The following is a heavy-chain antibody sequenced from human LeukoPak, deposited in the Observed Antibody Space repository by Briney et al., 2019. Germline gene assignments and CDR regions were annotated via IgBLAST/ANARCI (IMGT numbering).Heavy chain of an antibody. CDR3: ARSYYDSSGYYILFDY. D-gene: IGHD3-22*01. Sequence: ASVKVSCKTSGYTFTSYYIHWVRQAPGQGLEWMGIINPSGGSTSYAQKFQGRVTMTRDTSTSTVYMYLSSLRSEDTAVYYCARSYYDSSGYYILFDYWGQGTLVTVSS. CDR1: GYTFTSYY. CDR2: INPSGGST. V-gene: IGHV1-46*01. J-gene: IGHJ4*02.